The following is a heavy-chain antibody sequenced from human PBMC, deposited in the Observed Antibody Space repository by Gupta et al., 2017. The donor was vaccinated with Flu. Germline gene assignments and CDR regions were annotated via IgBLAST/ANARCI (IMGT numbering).Heavy chain of an antibody. CDR2: IGTAGDT. J-gene: IGHJ6*02. CDR3: ARDSGLTGGMDV. V-gene: IGHV3-13*04. D-gene: IGHD3-9*01. Sequence: ATGKGLEWVSAIGTAGDTYYPGSVKGRFTISRENAKNSLYLQMNSLRAGDTAVYYCARDSGLTGGMDVWGQGTTVTVSS.